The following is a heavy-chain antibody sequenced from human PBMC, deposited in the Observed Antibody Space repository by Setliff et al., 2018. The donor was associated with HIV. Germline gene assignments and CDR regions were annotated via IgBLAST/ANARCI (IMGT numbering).Heavy chain of an antibody. CDR1: GYSFSSYA. J-gene: IGHJ3*02. CDR2: INAAISHT. V-gene: IGHV1-3*01. CDR3: VGGRGGFFDEPFDM. D-gene: IGHD3-16*01. Sequence: ASVKVSCKASGYSFSSYAIHWVRQAAGQSPEWLGWINAAISHTRYSPKFQDRVTLATDTSAGTIHMEMRSLRSEDTAVYYCVGGRGGFFDEPFDMWGPGTRVTVSS.